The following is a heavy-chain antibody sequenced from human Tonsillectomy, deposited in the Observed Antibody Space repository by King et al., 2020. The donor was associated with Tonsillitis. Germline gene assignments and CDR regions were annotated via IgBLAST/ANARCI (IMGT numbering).Heavy chain of an antibody. V-gene: IGHV4-59*08. Sequence: QLQESGPGLVKPSETLSLTCTVSGGSISSYYWSWIRQPPGKGLEWIGYVYYSGSTNYNPSLKSRVTISVDTSKNQLSLKLSSVTAADTAVYFCARHPRSSGWLGLHVFEIWGQGTRVTVSS. CDR1: GGSISSYY. J-gene: IGHJ3*02. CDR3: ARHPRSSGWLGLHVFEI. CDR2: VYYSGST. D-gene: IGHD6-19*01.